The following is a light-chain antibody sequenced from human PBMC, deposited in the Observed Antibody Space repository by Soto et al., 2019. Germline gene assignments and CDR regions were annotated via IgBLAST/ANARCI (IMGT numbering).Light chain of an antibody. CDR2: DAS. J-gene: IGKJ1*01. CDR3: QQYRSWPRT. V-gene: IGKV3-15*01. Sequence: EIVMTQSPATLSVSPGERATLSCRSSQSVSSKVAWYQQKPGQAPRLLIYDASVRATGIPDRFSGRGSGTEFTLTITSLRPEDFGVYYCQQYRSWPRTFGQGTKVDIK. CDR1: QSVSSK.